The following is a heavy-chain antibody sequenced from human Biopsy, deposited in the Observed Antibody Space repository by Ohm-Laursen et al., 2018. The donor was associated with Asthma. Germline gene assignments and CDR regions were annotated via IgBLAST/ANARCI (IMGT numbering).Heavy chain of an antibody. CDR2: ISVYNGNT. V-gene: IGHV1-18*01. J-gene: IGHJ6*02. CDR1: GYTFNSAG. D-gene: IGHD4-23*01. CDR3: ARTVDYSHYYGIDV. Sequence: ASVKASCKTSGYTFNSAGITWVRQAPGQGLEWMGWISVYNGNTKVAQKLQDRVTMITDTSTSTAYMELRSLRSDDTAVYFCARTVDYSHYYGIDVWGQGTTVTVS.